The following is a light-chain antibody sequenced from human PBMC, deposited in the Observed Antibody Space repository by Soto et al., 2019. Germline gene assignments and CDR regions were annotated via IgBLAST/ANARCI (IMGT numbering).Light chain of an antibody. CDR1: SSDVGSYNY. CDR3: ISYTGSDTSYV. V-gene: IGLV2-14*01. CDR2: EVR. Sequence: QPVLTQPASVSGSPGQSITISCTGTSSDVGSYNYVAWYQQFPGKTPKLMIYEVRNRPSGVSSRFSGSKSGNTASLTISGLQAEDEADYYCISYTGSDTSYVFGTGTKLPVL. J-gene: IGLJ1*01.